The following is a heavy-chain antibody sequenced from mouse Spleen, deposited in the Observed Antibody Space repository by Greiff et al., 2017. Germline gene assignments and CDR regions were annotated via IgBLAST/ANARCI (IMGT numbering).Heavy chain of an antibody. D-gene: IGHD1-1*01. CDR2: IYPGSGST. Sequence: QVQLQQPGAELVKPGASVKMSCKASGYTFTSYWITWVKQRPGQGLEWIGDIYPGSGSTNYNEKFKSKATLTVDTSSSTAYMQLSSLTSEDSAVYYCARLDDYYGSSYIAMDYWGQGTSVTVSS. CDR3: ARLDDYYGSSYIAMDY. J-gene: IGHJ4*01. CDR1: GYTFTSYW. V-gene: IGHV1-55*01.